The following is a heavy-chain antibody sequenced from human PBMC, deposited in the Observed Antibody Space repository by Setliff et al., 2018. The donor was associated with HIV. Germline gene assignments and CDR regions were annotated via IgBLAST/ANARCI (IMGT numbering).Heavy chain of an antibody. CDR1: GGSISSGSYY. J-gene: IGHJ6*02. V-gene: IGHV4-31*03. D-gene: IGHD5-12*01. CDR2: IFYSGST. Sequence: LSLTCCVSGGSISSGSYYWSWIRQHPGKGLEWIGYIFYSGSTTYNPSLKSRLTISIDTSKNRFSLKLKSVTAADTAVYYCAREPATYNGYNWDYYGTDLWGQGTTVTVS. CDR3: AREPATYNGYNWDYYGTDL.